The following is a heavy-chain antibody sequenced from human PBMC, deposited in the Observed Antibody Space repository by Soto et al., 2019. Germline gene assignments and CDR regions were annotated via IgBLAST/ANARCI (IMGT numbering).Heavy chain of an antibody. D-gene: IGHD1-26*01. J-gene: IGHJ3*02. CDR1: GFSFTTYV. V-gene: IGHV3-30*18. CDR2: ISHDGSYK. Sequence: QVQLVESGGGVVQPGRSLRLSCAASGFSFTTYVMHWVRQAPGKGLEWVAVISHDGSYKYYGDAVKGRFTISRDTSKNAVDPEMNSLNPEDTAVYYCAKGLLAIVGTTLPRDACNIWGQGTMVTVSS. CDR3: AKGLLAIVGTTLPRDACNI.